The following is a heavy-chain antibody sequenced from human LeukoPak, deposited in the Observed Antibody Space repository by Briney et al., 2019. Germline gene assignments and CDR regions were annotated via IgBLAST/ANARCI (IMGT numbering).Heavy chain of an antibody. V-gene: IGHV3-9*01. D-gene: IGHD3-10*01. Sequence: PGGSLRLSCAAAGFIFEDYAMHWVRQAPGKGLEWVSRITRNSDRKEYVTSVRGRFTISRDNAKNSLYLQMNSLRVEDTALYYCAKDRVDGYYGLDVWGQGTTVAVSS. CDR1: GFIFEDYA. CDR3: AKDRVDGYYGLDV. J-gene: IGHJ6*02. CDR2: ITRNSDRK.